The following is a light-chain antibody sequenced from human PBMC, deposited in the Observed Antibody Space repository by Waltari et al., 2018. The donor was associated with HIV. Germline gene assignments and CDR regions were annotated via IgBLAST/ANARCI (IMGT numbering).Light chain of an antibody. CDR2: EVN. Sequence: QSALTQPPSASGSLGQSVTISCTGSSSAVGRYDYVSWYQQHPGKAPNPLIFEVNKRPSGVPDRFSGSKSGNTASLTVSGLQAEDEAEYSCSSYAGINPVIFGGGTTLTVL. CDR1: SSAVGRYDY. V-gene: IGLV2-8*01. CDR3: SSYAGINPVI. J-gene: IGLJ2*01.